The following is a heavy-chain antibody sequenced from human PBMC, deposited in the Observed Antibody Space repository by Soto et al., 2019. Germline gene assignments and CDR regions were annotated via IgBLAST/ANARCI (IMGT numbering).Heavy chain of an antibody. CDR3: AGTSSLQWYYMDV. V-gene: IGHV1-18*01. D-gene: IGHD1-7*01. CDR1: GYTFTSYG. J-gene: IGHJ6*03. CDR2: ISAYNGNT. Sequence: EASVKVSCKASGYTFTSYGISWVRQAPGQGLEWMGWISAYNGNTNYAQKLQGRVTMTTDTSKNQFSLHLNSVTPEDTAVYYCAGTSSLQWYYMDVWDKGTTVTVSS.